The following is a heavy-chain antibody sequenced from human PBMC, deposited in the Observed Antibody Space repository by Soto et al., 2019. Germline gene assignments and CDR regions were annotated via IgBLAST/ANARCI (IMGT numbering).Heavy chain of an antibody. CDR2: ISIDGSRQ. J-gene: IGHJ4*02. V-gene: IGHV3-30-3*02. D-gene: IGHD6-13*01. CDR3: AKEGIGRTWSCFGY. Sequence: RGGSLRLSCTSSEFIFSSYAMHWVRQAPGKGLEWVTVISIDGSRQHYADSVMGRFTVSRDRSRNTVTLQMDSLTSEVTAVYYCAKEGIGRTWSCFGYWDPGTLVTVSS. CDR1: EFIFSSYA.